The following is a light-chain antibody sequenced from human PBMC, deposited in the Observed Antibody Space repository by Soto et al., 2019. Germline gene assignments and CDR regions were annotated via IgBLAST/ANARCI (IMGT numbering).Light chain of an antibody. CDR2: LGS. Sequence: DIVMTQSPFSLPVTPGEPAPISCRSSRSLLHSNGYNYLDWYLQKPGQSPQLLIYLGSNRASGVPDRFSGSGSGTDFTLKISRVEAEDVGVYYCMQALQTPYTFGQGTKLEIK. CDR1: RSLLHSNGYNY. J-gene: IGKJ2*01. CDR3: MQALQTPYT. V-gene: IGKV2-28*01.